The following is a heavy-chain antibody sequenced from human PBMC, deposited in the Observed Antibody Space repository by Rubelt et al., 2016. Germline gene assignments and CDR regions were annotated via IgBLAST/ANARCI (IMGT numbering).Heavy chain of an antibody. CDR1: GGSISSSSYY. D-gene: IGHD3-22*01. CDR3: ARRYDSSGYYSLLYGMDV. J-gene: IGHJ6*02. Sequence: QLQLQESGPGLVKPSETLSLTCTVSGGSISSSSYYWGWIRQPPGKGLEWIGSIYYSGSTYYNPSLKSRVTISVATSKNHFSLKLSSVTAADTAGYYWARRYDSSGYYSLLYGMDVWGQGTTVTVSS. V-gene: IGHV4-39*01. CDR2: IYYSGST.